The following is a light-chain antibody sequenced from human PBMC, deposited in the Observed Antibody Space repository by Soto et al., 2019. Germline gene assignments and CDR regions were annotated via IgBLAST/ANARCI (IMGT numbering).Light chain of an antibody. CDR2: EVN. CDR3: SAYSDIDTKV. CDR1: SSDVGAYIY. Sequence: QSVLTQPASVSGSRGQSITISCGGTSSDVGAYIYVSWYQQFPGKAPKLILYEVNNRPSGVSNRFSGSKSDTTASLTISGLQPEDEADYYCSAYSDIDTKVFGTGTKVTVL. V-gene: IGLV2-14*03. J-gene: IGLJ1*01.